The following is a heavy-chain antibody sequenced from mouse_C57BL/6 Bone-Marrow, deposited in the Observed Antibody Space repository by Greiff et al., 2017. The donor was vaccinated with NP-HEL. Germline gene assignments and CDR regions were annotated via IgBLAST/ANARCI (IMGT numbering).Heavy chain of an antibody. CDR2: IWTGGGT. CDR1: GFSLTSYA. CDR3: ARRTGYVHYAMDY. Sequence: VQGVESGPGLVAPSQSLSITCTVSGFSLTSYAISWVRQPPGKGLEWLGVIWTGGGTNYNSALKSRLSISKDNSKSQVFLKMNSLQTDDTARYYCARRTGYVHYAMDYWGQGTSVTVSS. D-gene: IGHD3-2*02. J-gene: IGHJ4*01. V-gene: IGHV2-9-1*01.